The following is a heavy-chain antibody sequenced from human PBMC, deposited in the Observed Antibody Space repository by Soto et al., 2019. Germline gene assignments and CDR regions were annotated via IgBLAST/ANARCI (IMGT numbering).Heavy chain of an antibody. D-gene: IGHD3-10*01. Sequence: PSETLSLTCTVSGDYVSSAGHYWSWIRQPPGKGLEWIGDVYYTGSAKYNPSLKSRVTISLDTSKNQFSLTLNSVTAADMAVYYCARDRRYFGSGSYYPYYFDYWGQGTLVTVSS. J-gene: IGHJ4*02. CDR3: ARDRRYFGSGSYYPYYFDY. CDR1: GDYVSSAGHY. CDR2: VYYTGSA. V-gene: IGHV4-61*08.